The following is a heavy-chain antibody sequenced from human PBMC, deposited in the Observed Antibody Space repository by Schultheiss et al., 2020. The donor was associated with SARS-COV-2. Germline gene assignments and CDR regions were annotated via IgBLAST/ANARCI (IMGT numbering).Heavy chain of an antibody. CDR1: GFTFSDYY. Sequence: GGSLRLSCAASGFTFSDYYMSWIRQAPGKGLEWVSSISSSSSYIYYADSVKGRFTISRDNAKNSLYLQMNSLRAEDTAVYYCATKVGVDCSSTSCYTGDYWGQGTLVTVSS. J-gene: IGHJ4*02. V-gene: IGHV3-11*06. CDR3: ATKVGVDCSSTSCYTGDY. CDR2: ISSSSSYI. D-gene: IGHD2-2*02.